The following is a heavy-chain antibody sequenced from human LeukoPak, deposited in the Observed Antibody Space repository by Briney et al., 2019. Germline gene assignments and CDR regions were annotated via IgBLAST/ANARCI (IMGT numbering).Heavy chain of an antibody. CDR3: ATDHGYSSSWYFW. D-gene: IGHD6-13*01. CDR1: GYTLTELS. V-gene: IGHV1-24*01. CDR2: FDPEDGET. J-gene: IGHJ4*02. Sequence: ASVKVSCKVSGYTLTELSMHWVRQAPGKGLEWMRGFDPEDGETIYAQKFQGRVTMTEDTSTDTTYMELSSLRSEDTAVYYCATDHGYSSSWYFWWGQGTLVTVSS.